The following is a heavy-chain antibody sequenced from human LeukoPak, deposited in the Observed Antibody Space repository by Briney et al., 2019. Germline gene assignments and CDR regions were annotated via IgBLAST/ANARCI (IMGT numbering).Heavy chain of an antibody. Sequence: GGSLRLSCAASGFTFSSYAMHWVRQAPGKGLEWVAVISYDGSNKYYADSVKGRFTISRDNSKNTLYLQMNSLRAEDTAVYYCARGTGARQDLDYWGQGTLVTVSS. CDR2: ISYDGSNK. CDR3: ARGTGARQDLDY. V-gene: IGHV3-30*04. CDR1: GFTFSSYA. D-gene: IGHD1-26*01. J-gene: IGHJ4*02.